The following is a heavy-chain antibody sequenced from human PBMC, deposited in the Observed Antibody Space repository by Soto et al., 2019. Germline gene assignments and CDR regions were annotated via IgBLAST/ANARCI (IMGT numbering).Heavy chain of an antibody. CDR2: IYYSGST. V-gene: IGHV4-59*01. J-gene: IGHJ4*02. D-gene: IGHD6-25*01. CDR1: GGSISSYY. CDR3: ARFPPATNYFDY. Sequence: ETLSLTYTDSGGSISSYYWSWIRQPPGKGLEWIGYIYYSGSTNYNPSLKSRVTISVDTSKNQFSLKLSSVTAADTAVYYCARFPPATNYFDYWGQGTLVTVSS.